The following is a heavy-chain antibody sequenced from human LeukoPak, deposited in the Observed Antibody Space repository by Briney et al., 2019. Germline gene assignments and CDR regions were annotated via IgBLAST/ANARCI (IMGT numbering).Heavy chain of an antibody. CDR3: ARDYGSGSYYNSAY. D-gene: IGHD3-10*01. CDR1: GFTLSSYW. CDR2: INQEGSEK. J-gene: IGHJ4*02. V-gene: IGHV3-7*01. Sequence: GGSLRLSCAASGFTLSSYWMSWVRQAPGKGLEWVANINQEGSEKYYVDSVKGQFTISRDNAKNSLYLQMNSLRAEDTAVYYCARDYGSGSYYNSAYWGQGTLVTVSS.